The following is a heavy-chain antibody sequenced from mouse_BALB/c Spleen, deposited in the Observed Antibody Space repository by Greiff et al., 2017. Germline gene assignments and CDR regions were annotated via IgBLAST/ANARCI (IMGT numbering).Heavy chain of an antibody. J-gene: IGHJ2*01. Sequence: EVHLVESGGDLVKPGGSLKLSCAASGFTFSSYGMSWVRQTPDKRLEWVATISSGGSYTYYPDSVKGRITISRDNAKNTLYLQMSSLKSEDTAMYYCASLYYGSSYNYWGQGTTLTVSS. CDR2: ISSGGSYT. D-gene: IGHD1-1*01. CDR3: ASLYYGSSYNY. CDR1: GFTFSSYG. V-gene: IGHV5-6*01.